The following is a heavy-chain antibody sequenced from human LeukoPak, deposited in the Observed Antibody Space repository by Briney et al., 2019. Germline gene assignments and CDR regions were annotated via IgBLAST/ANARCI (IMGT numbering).Heavy chain of an antibody. CDR2: IGTAGDT. Sequence: GGSLRLSCAASGFTFSSYDMHWVRQATGKGLEWVSAIGTAGDTYYPGSVKGRFTISRENAKNSLYLQMNSLRAGDTAVYYCARGASTMIGQGAFDIWGQGTMVTVSS. J-gene: IGHJ3*02. V-gene: IGHV3-13*04. CDR3: ARGASTMIGQGAFDI. D-gene: IGHD3-22*01. CDR1: GFTFSSYD.